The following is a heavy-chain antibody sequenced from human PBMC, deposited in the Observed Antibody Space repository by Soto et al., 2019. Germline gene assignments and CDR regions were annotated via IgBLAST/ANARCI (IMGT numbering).Heavy chain of an antibody. Sequence: QVQLVQSGAEVKKPGASVKVSCKASGYAFSTIGISWVRQAPGQGLEWMGWIRPYNRNTYYAQKLQGRVTMTTDTSTSTAYMELRSLRSDDTAVYFCARDLDGSGNYYTDYWGQGTLVAVSS. CDR3: ARDLDGSGNYYTDY. V-gene: IGHV1-18*01. CDR2: IRPYNRNT. CDR1: GYAFSTIG. J-gene: IGHJ4*02. D-gene: IGHD3-10*01.